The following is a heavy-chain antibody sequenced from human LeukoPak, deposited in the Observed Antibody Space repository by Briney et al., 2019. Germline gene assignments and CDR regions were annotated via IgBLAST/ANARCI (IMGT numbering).Heavy chain of an antibody. D-gene: IGHD1-26*01. J-gene: IGHJ4*02. V-gene: IGHV3-66*01. CDR1: GVSVSSDY. CDR2: LYSGGSS. CDR3: ARSKTGSYARPFDY. Sequence: GGSLRLSCAASGVSVSSDYMSWVRQAPGKGLECVSLLYSGGSSHYTGSVKGRFTISRDKSKNMVFLQMNSLRAEDTAVYFCARSKTGSYARPFDYWGQGTLVTVSS.